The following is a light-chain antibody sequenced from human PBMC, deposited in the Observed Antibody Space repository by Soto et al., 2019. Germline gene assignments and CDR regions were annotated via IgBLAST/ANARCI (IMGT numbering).Light chain of an antibody. J-gene: IGKJ4*01. CDR3: QKYNSAPHT. Sequence: DIQMTQSPSSLSASVGDRVSITCRASQGISNYLAWYQQKPGKVPKLLFYAASTLRSGVPSRFSGSGSGTDFTLTISSLQPEDVATYYCQKYNSAPHTFGGGTKVDIK. V-gene: IGKV1-27*01. CDR1: QGISNY. CDR2: AAS.